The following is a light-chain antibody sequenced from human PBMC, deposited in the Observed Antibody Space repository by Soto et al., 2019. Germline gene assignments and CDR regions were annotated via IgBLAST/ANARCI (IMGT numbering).Light chain of an antibody. V-gene: IGKV3-11*01. CDR3: HQRGNWPLT. J-gene: IGKJ4*01. CDR1: QSVGVY. CDR2: DAS. Sequence: EIVLTQSPATLSLSPADRATLSCRASQSVGVYLAWYQQKPGQAPRLLIYDASDRATGIPARFSGSGSGTDFTLTIRSLEPEDIAVYYCHQRGNWPLTFGGGTKVEIK.